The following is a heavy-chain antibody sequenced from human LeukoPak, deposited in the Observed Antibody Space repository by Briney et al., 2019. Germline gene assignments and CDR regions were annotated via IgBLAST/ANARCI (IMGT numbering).Heavy chain of an antibody. Sequence: SETLSLTCGVSGGSIRSSNWWSWVRQPPGKGLEGIGEIHHSGTTNYNPSLKSRATISVDTSKNQFSLKLSSVTAADTAVYYCASSDRHSEGYKAANDYWGQGTLVTVSS. CDR2: IHHSGTT. CDR3: ASSDRHSEGYKAANDY. CDR1: GGSIRSSNW. J-gene: IGHJ4*02. V-gene: IGHV4-4*02. D-gene: IGHD5-18*01.